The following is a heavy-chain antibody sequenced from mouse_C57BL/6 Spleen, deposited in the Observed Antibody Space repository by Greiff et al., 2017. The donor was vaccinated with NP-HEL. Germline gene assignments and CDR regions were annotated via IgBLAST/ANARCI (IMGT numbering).Heavy chain of an antibody. CDR1: GYAFTNYL. CDR2: INPGSGGT. V-gene: IGHV1-54*01. Sequence: VQLQQSGAELVRPGTSVKVSCKASGYAFTNYLIEWVKQRPGQGLEWIGVINPGSGGTNYNEKFKGKATLTADKSSSTAYMQLSSLTSEDSAVYFCARRGDYYGSSYFAYWGQGTLVTVSA. J-gene: IGHJ3*01. CDR3: ARRGDYYGSSYFAY. D-gene: IGHD1-1*01.